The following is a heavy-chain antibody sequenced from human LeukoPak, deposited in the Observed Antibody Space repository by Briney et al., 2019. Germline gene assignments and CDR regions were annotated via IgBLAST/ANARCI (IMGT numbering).Heavy chain of an antibody. CDR3: ARDQSVAPPYDYGMDV. V-gene: IGHV1-69*13. CDR2: IIPIFGTA. CDR1: GGTFSSYA. J-gene: IGHJ6*02. Sequence: ASVKVSCKASGGTFSSYAISWVRQAPGQGLEWMGGIIPIFGTANYAQKFQGRVTITADESTSTAYMELSSLRSEDTAVYYCARDQSVAPPYDYGMDVWGQGTTVTVSS. D-gene: IGHD2-15*01.